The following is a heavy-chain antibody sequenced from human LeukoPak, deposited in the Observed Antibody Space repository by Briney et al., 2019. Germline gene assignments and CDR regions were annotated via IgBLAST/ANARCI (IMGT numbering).Heavy chain of an antibody. Sequence: SETLSLTCTVSGGSISSYYWSWIRQPPGKGLEWIGYIYYSGSTNYNPSLKSRVTISVDTSKNQFSLKLSSVTAADTAVYYCARESSSGWFDPWGQGTLVTVSS. J-gene: IGHJ5*02. V-gene: IGHV4-59*12. D-gene: IGHD6-6*01. CDR2: IYYSGST. CDR1: GGSISSYY. CDR3: ARESSSGWFDP.